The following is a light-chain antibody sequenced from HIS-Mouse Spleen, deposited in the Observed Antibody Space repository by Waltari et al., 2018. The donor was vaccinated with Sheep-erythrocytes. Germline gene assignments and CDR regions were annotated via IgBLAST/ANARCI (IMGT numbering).Light chain of an antibody. CDR3: MQGTHWPPYT. J-gene: IGKJ2*01. V-gene: IGKV2-30*01. CDR2: KVS. CDR1: QSLVYSDGNTY. Sequence: DVVMTQSPLSLPVPLGQPASISCRSSQSLVYSDGNTYLNWFPQRPGQSPRRLIYKVSNRDSGVPDRFSGSGSGTDFTLKISRVEAEDVGVYYCMQGTHWPPYTFGQGTKLEIK.